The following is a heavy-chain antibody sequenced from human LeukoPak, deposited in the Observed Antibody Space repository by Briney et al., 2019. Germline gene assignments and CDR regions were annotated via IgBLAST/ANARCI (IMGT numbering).Heavy chain of an antibody. CDR3: AKDPMVRGVRPLGYFDY. CDR1: GFTFNTYW. Sequence: GGSLRLSCAASGFTFNTYWMSWVRQAPGKGLEWVANIKQDGREKYYVDSLKGRFTISRDSAKNTLYLQMNSLRAEDTAVYYCAKDPMVRGVRPLGYFDYWGQGTLVTVSS. J-gene: IGHJ4*02. CDR2: IKQDGREK. D-gene: IGHD3-10*01. V-gene: IGHV3-7*03.